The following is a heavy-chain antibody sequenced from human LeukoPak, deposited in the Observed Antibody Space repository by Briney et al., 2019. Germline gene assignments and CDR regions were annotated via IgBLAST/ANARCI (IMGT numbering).Heavy chain of an antibody. Sequence: GASVKVSCKASGYTFTSYGISWVRQAPGQGLEWMGWINPSTGNPTYAQGFTGRFVFSLDTSVSTAYLQISSLKAEDTALYYCARAYQRLGELSLPDYWGQGTLVTVSS. J-gene: IGHJ4*02. CDR3: ARAYQRLGELSLPDY. CDR1: GYTFTSYG. V-gene: IGHV7-4-1*02. CDR2: INPSTGNP. D-gene: IGHD3-16*02.